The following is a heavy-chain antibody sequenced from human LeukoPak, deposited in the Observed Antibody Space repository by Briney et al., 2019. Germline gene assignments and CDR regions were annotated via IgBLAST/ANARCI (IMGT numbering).Heavy chain of an antibody. Sequence: SETLSLTCTVSGGSISSSSYYWGWIRQPPGKGLEWIGEINHSGSTNYNPSLKSRVTISVDTSKNQFSLKLSSVTAADTAVYYCARHPTRYCSSTSCYRGYYFDYWGQGTLVTVSS. CDR2: INHSGST. CDR1: GGSISSSSYY. V-gene: IGHV4-39*01. D-gene: IGHD2-2*01. CDR3: ARHPTRYCSSTSCYRGYYFDY. J-gene: IGHJ4*02.